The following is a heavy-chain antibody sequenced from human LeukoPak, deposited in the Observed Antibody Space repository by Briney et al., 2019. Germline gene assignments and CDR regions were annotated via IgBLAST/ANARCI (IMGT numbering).Heavy chain of an antibody. CDR1: GFTFSSSA. CDR3: ARDIVPYYYGSGSYYNPPDY. CDR2: ITGSGDSA. D-gene: IGHD3-10*01. J-gene: IGHJ4*02. Sequence: GGSLRLSCAESGFTFSSSAMSWVRQAPGKGLEWVSAITGSGDSAYSAASVKGRFTPSRDNSKNTLYLQMNSLRAEDTAVYYCARDIVPYYYGSGSYYNPPDYWGQGTLVTVSS. V-gene: IGHV3-23*01.